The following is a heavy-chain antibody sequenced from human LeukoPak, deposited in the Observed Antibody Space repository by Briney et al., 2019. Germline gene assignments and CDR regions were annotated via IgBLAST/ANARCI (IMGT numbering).Heavy chain of an antibody. V-gene: IGHV1-69*13. CDR1: GGTFSSYA. D-gene: IGHD4-17*01. CDR2: IIPIFGTA. Sequence: ASVKVSCKASGGTFSSYAISWVRQAPGQGLEWMGGIIPIFGTANYAQKFQGRVTITADESTSTAYMELSSLRSEDTAVYYCARVRSNGDYSPYFDYWGQGTLVTVSS. J-gene: IGHJ4*02. CDR3: ARVRSNGDYSPYFDY.